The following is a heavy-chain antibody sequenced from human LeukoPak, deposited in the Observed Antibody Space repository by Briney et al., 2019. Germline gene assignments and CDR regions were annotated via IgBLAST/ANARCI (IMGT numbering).Heavy chain of an antibody. V-gene: IGHV4-4*07. D-gene: IGHD3-10*01. Sequence: SETLSLTCTVSGGSISSYYWSWIRQPAGKGLEWIGRIYTSGSTNYNPSLKSRVTMSVDTSKNQFSLKLSFVTAADTAVYYCARSGRAPNPLYYFDYWGQGTLVTVSS. CDR3: ARSGRAPNPLYYFDY. CDR2: IYTSGST. CDR1: GGSISSYY. J-gene: IGHJ4*02.